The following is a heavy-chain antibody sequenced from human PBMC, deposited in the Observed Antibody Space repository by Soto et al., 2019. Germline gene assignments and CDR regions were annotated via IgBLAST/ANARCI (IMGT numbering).Heavy chain of an antibody. J-gene: IGHJ6*02. CDR3: ATDNDRSPLGGNYYIMDV. V-gene: IGHV1-69*12. CDR1: GGTFSTSA. D-gene: IGHD2-8*01. Sequence: QVQVVQSGAEVKKPGSSVKVSCKTSGGTFSTSAISWVRQAPGQGLEWMGGIMPIFRTADYAQKFQGRVTIPGDELASTAYLALRSVTSEDTDVSYCATDNDRSPLGGNYYIMDVWGQGTTVTVTS. CDR2: IMPIFRTA.